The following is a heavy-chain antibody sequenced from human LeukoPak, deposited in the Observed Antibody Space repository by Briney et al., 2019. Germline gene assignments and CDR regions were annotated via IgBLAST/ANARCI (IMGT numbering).Heavy chain of an antibody. J-gene: IGHJ4*02. CDR3: ARVRTYYDFWSGYGGY. V-gene: IGHV3-21*01. Sequence: GGSLRLSCAASGFTFSSYSMNWVRQAPGKGLEWVSSISSSNSYIYYADSVKGRFTISRDNAKNSLYLQMNSLRAEDTAVYYCARVRTYYDFWSGYGGYWGQGTLVTVSS. CDR2: ISSSNSYI. D-gene: IGHD3-3*01. CDR1: GFTFSSYS.